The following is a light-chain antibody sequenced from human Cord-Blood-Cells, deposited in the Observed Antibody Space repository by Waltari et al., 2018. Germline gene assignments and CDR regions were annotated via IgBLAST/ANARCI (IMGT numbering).Light chain of an antibody. CDR2: YDS. CDR3: QVWNSSSDHWV. Sequence: SYVLTQPPSVSVAPGKTARITCGGNNIGSKSVHWYQQKPGQATVLVIYYDSDRPSGIPARFSGSNSGDTATLPISRVEVAHEADYDCQVWNSSSDHWVFGGGTKLTVL. CDR1: NIGSKS. V-gene: IGLV3-21*04. J-gene: IGLJ3*02.